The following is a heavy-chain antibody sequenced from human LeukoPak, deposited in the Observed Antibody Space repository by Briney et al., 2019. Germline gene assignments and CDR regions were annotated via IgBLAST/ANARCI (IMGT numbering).Heavy chain of an antibody. CDR2: ISGGGDIT. V-gene: IGHV3-23*01. J-gene: IGHJ4*02. Sequence: WGTLRLSCAASGFTFANHAMSWVRQTAGKGLEWVSAISGGGDITYYADSVKGRFTISRDNSKDTLFLQMHSLRPGDTAVYYCVREDTPATANYWGQGTLVTISS. CDR3: VREDTPATANY. CDR1: GFTFANHA. D-gene: IGHD2-21*02.